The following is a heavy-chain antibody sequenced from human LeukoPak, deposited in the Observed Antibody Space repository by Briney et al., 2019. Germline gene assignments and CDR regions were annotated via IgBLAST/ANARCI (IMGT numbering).Heavy chain of an antibody. CDR3: ARGGVRWFDP. CDR1: GFPFSSYW. J-gene: IGHJ5*02. Sequence: GGALGLSCAASGFPFSSYWMSWVRQAPGKGLEWVANIKQDGSEKYYVDSVKGRFTISRDNAKNSLYLQMNSLRAEDTAVYYCARGGVRWFDPWGQGTLVTVSS. V-gene: IGHV3-7*01. CDR2: IKQDGSEK.